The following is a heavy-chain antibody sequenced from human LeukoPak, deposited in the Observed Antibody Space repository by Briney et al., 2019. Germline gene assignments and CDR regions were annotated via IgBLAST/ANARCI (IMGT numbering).Heavy chain of an antibody. CDR3: GRGHYGVDY. CDR1: GFTFWSSW. J-gene: IGHJ4*02. Sequence: GGSLRLSCAASGFTFWSSWMSWIRQAPGKGLEWVSYISGSGSSIYYADSVKGRFTISRDNAKNSLYLQINSLRAEDTAVYYCGRGHYGVDYWGQGTLVTVSS. V-gene: IGHV3-11*04. CDR2: ISGSGSSI. D-gene: IGHD4-17*01.